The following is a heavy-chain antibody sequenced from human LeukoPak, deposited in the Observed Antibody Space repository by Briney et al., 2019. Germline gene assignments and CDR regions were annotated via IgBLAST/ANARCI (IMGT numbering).Heavy chain of an antibody. CDR1: GFTFSSYE. Sequence: GGSLRLSCAAAGFTFSSYEMNWVRQAPGKGLGWVSYISSSGSTIYYADSVKGRFTISRDNAKNSLYLQMNSLRAEDTAVYYCARPASKGDYDYVWGSYRYWSLDYWGQGTLVTVSS. V-gene: IGHV3-48*03. CDR3: ARPASKGDYDYVWGSYRYWSLDY. CDR2: ISSSGSTI. D-gene: IGHD3-16*02. J-gene: IGHJ4*02.